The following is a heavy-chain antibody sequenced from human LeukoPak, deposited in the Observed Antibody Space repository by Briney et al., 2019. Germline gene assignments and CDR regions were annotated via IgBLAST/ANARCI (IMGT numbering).Heavy chain of an antibody. Sequence: ASVKVSYKASGYTFTSYAMNWVRQAPGQGLEWMGWINTNTGNPTYAQGFTGRFVFSLDTSVSTAYLQISSLKAEDTAVYYCAREVAPKQLVRGSYDYWGQGTLVTVSS. CDR1: GYTFTSYA. D-gene: IGHD6-6*01. CDR3: AREVAPKQLVRGSYDY. CDR2: INTNTGNP. J-gene: IGHJ4*02. V-gene: IGHV7-4-1*02.